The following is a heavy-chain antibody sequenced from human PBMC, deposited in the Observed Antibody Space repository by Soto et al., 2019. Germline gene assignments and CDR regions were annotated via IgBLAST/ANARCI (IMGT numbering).Heavy chain of an antibody. CDR2: IYHSGST. V-gene: IGHV4-4*02. CDR3: ARDQYQIAAAGTPGYYGMDV. J-gene: IGHJ6*02. D-gene: IGHD6-13*01. Sequence: SETLSLTCAVSGGSISSSNWWSWVRQPPGKGLEWIGEIYHSGSTNYNPSLKSRVTISVDKSKNQFSLKLSSVTAADTAVYYCARDQYQIAAAGTPGYYGMDVWGQGTTVTVFS. CDR1: GGSISSSNW.